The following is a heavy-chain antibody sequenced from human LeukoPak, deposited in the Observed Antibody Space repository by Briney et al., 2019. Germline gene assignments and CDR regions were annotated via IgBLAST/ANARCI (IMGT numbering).Heavy chain of an antibody. D-gene: IGHD3-3*01. J-gene: IGHJ4*02. CDR3: ASGAQDFWSGYSPIDY. CDR1: GYTFTSFY. Sequence: ASVKVSCKASGYTFTSFYMHWVRQAPGQGLEWMGWINPNSGGTNYAQKFQGRVTMTRDTSISTAYMELSRLRSDDTAVYYCASGAQDFWSGYSPIDYWGQGTLVTASS. V-gene: IGHV1-2*02. CDR2: INPNSGGT.